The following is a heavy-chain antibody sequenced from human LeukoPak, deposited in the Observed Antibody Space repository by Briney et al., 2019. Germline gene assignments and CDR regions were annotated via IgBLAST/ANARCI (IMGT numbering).Heavy chain of an antibody. Sequence: GGSLRLSCAASRFTFSSYAMSWVRQAPGKGLEWVSAISGSGGSTYYADSVKGRFTISRDNSKNTLYLQINSLRDEDTAVYYCAKDLYDLVYAISFDYWGQGTLVTVSS. J-gene: IGHJ4*02. D-gene: IGHD2-8*01. CDR1: RFTFSSYA. CDR3: AKDLYDLVYAISFDY. V-gene: IGHV3-23*01. CDR2: ISGSGGST.